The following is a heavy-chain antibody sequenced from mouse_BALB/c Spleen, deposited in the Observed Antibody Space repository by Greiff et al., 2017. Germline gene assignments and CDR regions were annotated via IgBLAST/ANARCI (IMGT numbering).Heavy chain of an antibody. CDR1: GYTFTSYW. Sequence: LQQPGSELVRPGASVKLSCKASGYTFTSYWMHWVKQRPGQGLEWIGNIYPGSGSTNYDEKFKSKATLTVDTSSSTAYMQLSSLTSEDSAVYYCTRGATVVAPYFDYWGQGTTLTVSS. D-gene: IGHD1-1*01. CDR3: TRGATVVAPYFDY. J-gene: IGHJ2*01. CDR2: IYPGSGST. V-gene: IGHV1S22*01.